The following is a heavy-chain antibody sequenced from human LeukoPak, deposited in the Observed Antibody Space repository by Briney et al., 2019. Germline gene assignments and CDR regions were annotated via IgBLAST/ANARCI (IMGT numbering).Heavy chain of an antibody. J-gene: IGHJ6*02. CDR2: IRSKVFGGTT. D-gene: IGHD6-19*01. CDR1: RFALGDYA. Sequence: TGRSLRLSCTAHRFALGDYAMSWVRQGPGKGLEWVGFIRSKVFGGTTEYAASVKGRFTISRDDSKSIAYLQMNSLKTEDTAVYYCARDLVAVAGDYYYSAMDVWGQGTTVTVSS. CDR3: ARDLVAVAGDYYYSAMDV. V-gene: IGHV3-49*04.